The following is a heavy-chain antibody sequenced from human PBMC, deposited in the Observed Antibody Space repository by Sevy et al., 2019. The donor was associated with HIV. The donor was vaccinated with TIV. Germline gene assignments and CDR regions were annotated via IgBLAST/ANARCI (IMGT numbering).Heavy chain of an antibody. V-gene: IGHV3-23*01. CDR3: AKEGGSHYDTSGSFDD. J-gene: IGHJ4*02. CDR1: GFTFRIYA. CDR2: ISGSGSST. Sequence: GGSLRLSCTTSGFTFRIYAMSWDRQAPGKGLEWVSAISGSGSSTYYADSVKGRFTISRDNSKNTLYLQMNSLRAEDTAVFYCAKEGGSHYDTSGSFDDWGQGTRVTVSS. D-gene: IGHD3-22*01.